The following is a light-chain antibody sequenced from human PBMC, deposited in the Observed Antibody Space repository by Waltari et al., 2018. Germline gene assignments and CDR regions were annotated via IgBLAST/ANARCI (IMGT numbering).Light chain of an antibody. J-gene: IGLJ3*02. CDR2: VNSDGSH. CDR1: SGHSTNT. CDR3: QTGGHGTWV. V-gene: IGLV4-69*01. Sequence: QLVLTPSPSASASLAASVKLTCPLSSGHSTNTIACLQQQPEKGPRYLMNVNSDGSHNKGVGIPDRFSGSSSGAERYLTISSLQSEDEADYYCQTGGHGTWVFGGGTRLTVL.